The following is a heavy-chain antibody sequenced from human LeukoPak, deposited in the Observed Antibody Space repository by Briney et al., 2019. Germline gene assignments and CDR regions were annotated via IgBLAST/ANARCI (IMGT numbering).Heavy chain of an antibody. CDR3: ARRPINERRPSYSYYFDS. Sequence: MASETLSLTCTVSGGSISSSNYYWGWIRQPPGKGLEWIGSIYYSGGTYYNPSLKSRVTISIDTSKNQFSLKLSSVTAADTAVYYCARRPINERRPSYSYYFDSWGQGTLVTVSS. V-gene: IGHV4-39*01. CDR1: GGSISSSNYY. J-gene: IGHJ4*02. D-gene: IGHD1-1*01. CDR2: IYYSGGT.